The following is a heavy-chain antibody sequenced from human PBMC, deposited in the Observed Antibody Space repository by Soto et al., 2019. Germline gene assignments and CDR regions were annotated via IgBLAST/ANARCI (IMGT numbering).Heavy chain of an antibody. CDR3: AKEWVYDSSGWSFDY. CDR1: GFTFSTAG. CDR2: ITDDGRKK. V-gene: IGHV3-30*18. J-gene: IGHJ4*02. Sequence: QVQLVESGGGVVQPGRSLRLSCAASGFTFSTAGMHWVRQAPGNGLERVAVITDDGRKKYYADLVKGRFTISRDNSKNTLYLQMNSLRAEDTAVYYCAKEWVYDSSGWSFDYWGQGTLVTVSS. D-gene: IGHD3-22*01.